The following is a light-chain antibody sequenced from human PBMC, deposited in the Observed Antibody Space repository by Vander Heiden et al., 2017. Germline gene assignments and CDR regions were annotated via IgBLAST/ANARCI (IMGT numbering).Light chain of an antibody. CDR1: QGISSY. J-gene: IGKJ1*01. Sequence: AIRLRQPPSSLSASTGDRVTITCRASQGISSYLAWYQQKPGKAPKLLIYAASTLQSGVPSRFSGSGSGTDFTLTISCLQSEDFATYYCQQYYSYPWTFGQGTKVEIK. CDR2: AAS. CDR3: QQYYSYPWT. V-gene: IGKV1-8*01.